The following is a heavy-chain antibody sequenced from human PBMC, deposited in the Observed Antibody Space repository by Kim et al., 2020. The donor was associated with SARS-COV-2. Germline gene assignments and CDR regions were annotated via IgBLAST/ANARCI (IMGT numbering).Heavy chain of an antibody. CDR3: ASYGQQLVHYYYYGMDV. CDR2: IIPILGIA. Sequence: SVKVSCKASGGTFSSYTISWVRQAPGQGLEWMGRIIPILGIANYAQKFQGRVTITADKSTSTAYMELSSLRSEDTAVYYCASYGQQLVHYYYYGMDVWGQGTTVTVSS. V-gene: IGHV1-69*02. D-gene: IGHD6-13*01. CDR1: GGTFSSYT. J-gene: IGHJ6*02.